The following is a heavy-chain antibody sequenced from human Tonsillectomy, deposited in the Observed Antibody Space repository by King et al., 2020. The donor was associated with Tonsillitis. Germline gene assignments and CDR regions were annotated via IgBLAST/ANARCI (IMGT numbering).Heavy chain of an antibody. Sequence: VQLVESGGGLVQPGGSLRLSCAASGFTFTTYGMTWVRQPPGKGREWGANVDHDGSQKYYVDSVSGRFTISRDNAKKSLNLQMNSLRVEDTAVYFCARVKRTTWGTHNYGMDVWGQGTTVTVSS. CDR1: GFTFTTYG. J-gene: IGHJ6*02. V-gene: IGHV3-7*04. CDR3: ARVKRTTWGTHNYGMDV. CDR2: VDHDGSQK. D-gene: IGHD2/OR15-2a*01.